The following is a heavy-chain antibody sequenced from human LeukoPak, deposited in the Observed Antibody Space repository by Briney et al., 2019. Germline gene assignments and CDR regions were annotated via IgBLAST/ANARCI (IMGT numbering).Heavy chain of an antibody. V-gene: IGHV1-3*01. CDR1: GYTFTSYA. CDR3: ARQQPGRNTYFDY. CDR2: INAGNGNT. Sequence: ASVKVSCKASGYTFTSYAMHWVRQAPGQRLEWMGWINAGNGNTKYSQKFQGRVTITRDTSASTAYMELSSLRSEDTAVYYCARQQPGRNTYFDYWGQGTLVTVSS. D-gene: IGHD6-13*01. J-gene: IGHJ4*02.